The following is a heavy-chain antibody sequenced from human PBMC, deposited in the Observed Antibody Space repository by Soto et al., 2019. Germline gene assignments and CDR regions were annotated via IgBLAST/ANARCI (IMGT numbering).Heavy chain of an antibody. Sequence: SSETLSLTCTVSGGSISSYYWSWIRQPAGKGLEWIGRIYTSGSTNYNPSLKSRVTMSVDTSKNQFSLKLSSVTAADTAVYYCASSGYSYGYPYYFDYWGQGTLVTVSS. V-gene: IGHV4-4*07. CDR1: GGSISSYY. CDR2: IYTSGST. J-gene: IGHJ4*02. D-gene: IGHD5-18*01. CDR3: ASSGYSYGYPYYFDY.